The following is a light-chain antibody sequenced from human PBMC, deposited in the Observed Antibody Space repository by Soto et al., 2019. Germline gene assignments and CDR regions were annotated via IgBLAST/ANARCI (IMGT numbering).Light chain of an antibody. J-gene: IGLJ3*02. CDR3: SSYTSSSTLE. CDR1: TSDVGGYNY. CDR2: DVS. V-gene: IGLV2-14*01. Sequence: QSVLTQPASVSGSPGQSITISRTGTTSDVGGYNYVSWYQQHPGKDPKLMIYDVSNRPSGVSNRFSGSKSGNTASLTISGLQAEDEGDYYCSSYTSSSTLEFGGGTKVTVL.